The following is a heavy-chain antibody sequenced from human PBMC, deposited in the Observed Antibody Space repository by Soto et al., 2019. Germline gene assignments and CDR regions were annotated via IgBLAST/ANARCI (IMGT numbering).Heavy chain of an antibody. CDR2: IYPGDSDT. CDR3: AGGEGYCSGGSCYRFDY. Sequence: LGESLKISCKGSGYSFTSYWIGWVRQMPGKGLEWMGIIYPGDSDTRYSPSFQGQVTISADKSISTAYLQWSSLKASDTAMYNCAGGEGYCSGGSCYRFDYWGQGTLVTVSS. V-gene: IGHV5-51*01. J-gene: IGHJ4*02. CDR1: GYSFTSYW. D-gene: IGHD2-15*01.